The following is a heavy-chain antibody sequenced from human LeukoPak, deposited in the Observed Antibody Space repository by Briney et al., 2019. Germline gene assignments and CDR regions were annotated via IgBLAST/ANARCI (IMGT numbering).Heavy chain of an antibody. V-gene: IGHV1-2*02. D-gene: IGHD3-10*01. CDR2: INPNSGGT. Sequence: ASVKVSCKASGYTFTGYYMHWVRQAPGQGLEWMGWINPNSGGTNYAQKFQGRVTMTRDTSISTAYMELSRLRSDDTAVYYRAREIPTMVRGVIIRVFDYWGQGTLVTVCS. J-gene: IGHJ4*02. CDR3: AREIPTMVRGVIIRVFDY. CDR1: GYTFTGYY.